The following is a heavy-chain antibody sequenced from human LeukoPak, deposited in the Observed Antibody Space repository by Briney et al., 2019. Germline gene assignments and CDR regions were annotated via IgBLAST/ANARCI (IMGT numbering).Heavy chain of an antibody. CDR1: GFTFSNYN. CDR3: ARGSRGLLRSAFDI. CDR2: ITSSSSYI. V-gene: IGHV3-21*04. D-gene: IGHD2/OR15-2a*01. J-gene: IGHJ3*02. Sequence: GGSLRLSCAASGFTFSNYNMNWVRQAPGKGLEWVSSITSSSSYISYADSLKGRFTISRDNAKNSLYLQMNSLRAEDTAVYYCARGSRGLLRSAFDIWGQRTMVTVSS.